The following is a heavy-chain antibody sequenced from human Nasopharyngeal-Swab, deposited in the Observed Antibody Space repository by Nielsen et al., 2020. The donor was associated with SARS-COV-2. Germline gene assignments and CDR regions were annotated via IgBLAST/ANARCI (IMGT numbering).Heavy chain of an antibody. V-gene: IGHV3-33*01. D-gene: IGHD5-12*01. CDR1: GFTFSSYG. J-gene: IGHJ6*03. CDR3: ARVSGYDLLEVYYYYYYMDV. CDR2: IWYDGSNK. Sequence: GESLKISCAASGFTFSSYGMHWVRQAPGKGLEWVAVIWYDGSNKYYADSVKGRFTISRDNAKNSLYLQMNSLRAEDTAVYYCARVSGYDLLEVYYYYYYMDVWGKGTTVTVSS.